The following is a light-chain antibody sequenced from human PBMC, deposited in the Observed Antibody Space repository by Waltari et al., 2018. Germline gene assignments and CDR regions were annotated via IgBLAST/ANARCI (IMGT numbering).Light chain of an antibody. CDR3: QQYDDPAYT. V-gene: IGKV1-33*01. CDR1: QDISNY. J-gene: IGKJ2*01. Sequence: DIQMTQSPSSLSASVGDRVTITCQASQDISNYLNWYQQKPGKAPKVLIYDASSLETGGPSRFSGGGSGTHFTLTISSLQPEDIATYYCQQYDDPAYTFGQGTKLEIK. CDR2: DAS.